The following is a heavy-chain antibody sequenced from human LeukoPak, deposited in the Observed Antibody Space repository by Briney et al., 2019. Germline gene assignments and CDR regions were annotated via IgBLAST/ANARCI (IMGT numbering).Heavy chain of an antibody. CDR2: IKSKTDGGPT. V-gene: IGHV3-15*01. D-gene: IGHD3/OR15-3a*01. Sequence: GGSLRLSCAASGFTFSSYWMSWVRQAPGKGLEWVGHIKSKTDGGPTDYAAPVKGRFTISRDDSKNTLYLQMNSLKTEDTAVYFCTTDIWTSRGLDYWGQGTLVTVSS. CDR1: GFTFSSYW. J-gene: IGHJ4*02. CDR3: TTDIWTSRGLDY.